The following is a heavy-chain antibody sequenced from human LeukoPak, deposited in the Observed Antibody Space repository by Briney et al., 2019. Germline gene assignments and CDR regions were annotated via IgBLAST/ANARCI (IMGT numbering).Heavy chain of an antibody. V-gene: IGHV3-23*01. D-gene: IGHD2-2*01. CDR1: RFSFSTYP. Sequence: PGGSLRLSCAASRFSFSTYPMGWVRQAPGKGLEWVSGISASGDVTFHADPVKGRFTISRDNSKNTLYLQMTSLRAEDTAVYYCTRDHITSWQIDFWGQGTMVTVSS. J-gene: IGHJ4*02. CDR3: TRDHITSWQIDF. CDR2: ISASGDVT.